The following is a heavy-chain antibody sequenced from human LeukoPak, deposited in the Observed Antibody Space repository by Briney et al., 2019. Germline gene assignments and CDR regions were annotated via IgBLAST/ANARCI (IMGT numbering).Heavy chain of an antibody. CDR1: GFTFSSYG. D-gene: IGHD1-26*01. CDR2: IWYDGSNK. CDR3: ASLNSGSYDY. J-gene: IGHJ4*02. V-gene: IGHV3-33*01. Sequence: GGSLRLSCAASGFTFSSYGMHWVRQAPGKGLEWVAVIWYDGSNKYYADSVKGRFTIPRDNSKNTLYLQMNSLRAEDTAVYYCASLNSGSYDYWGQGTLVTVSS.